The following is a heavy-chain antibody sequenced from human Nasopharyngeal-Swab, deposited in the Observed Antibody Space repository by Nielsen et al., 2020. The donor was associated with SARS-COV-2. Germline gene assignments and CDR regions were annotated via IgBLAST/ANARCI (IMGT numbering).Heavy chain of an antibody. Sequence: SETLSLTCAVYGGSFSGYYWSWIRQPPGKGLEWIGEINHSGSTNYNPSLKSRVTISVDPSTTQFSLKLSSVTAADTAVYYCARGGSSSWYYYYYGMDVWGQGTTVTVSS. CDR2: INHSGST. CDR3: ARGGSSSWYYYYYGMDV. V-gene: IGHV4-34*01. CDR1: GGSFSGYY. D-gene: IGHD6-13*01. J-gene: IGHJ6*02.